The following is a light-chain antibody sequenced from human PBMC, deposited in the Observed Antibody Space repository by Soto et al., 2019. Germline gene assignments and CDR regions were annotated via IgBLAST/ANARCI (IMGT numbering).Light chain of an antibody. V-gene: IGLV1-40*01. CDR2: GNS. CDR1: SSNIGAGYD. Sequence: QSVLTQPPSVSGAPGQRVTISCTGNSSNIGAGYDVHWYQQLPGTAPKLLIYGNSNRPSGVPDRFSGSKSGTSASLAITGXXXXXXXXXYCQSYDSSLSGSVFGGGTQLTVL. CDR3: QSYDSSLSGSV. J-gene: IGLJ3*02.